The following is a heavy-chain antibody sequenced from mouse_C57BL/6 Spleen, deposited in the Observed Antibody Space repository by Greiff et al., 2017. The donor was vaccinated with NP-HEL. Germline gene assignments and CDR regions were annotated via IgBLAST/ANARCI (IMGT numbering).Heavy chain of an antibody. CDR1: GYTFTSYT. V-gene: IGHV1-4*01. CDR2: INPSSGYT. J-gene: IGHJ3*01. Sequence: VQLQQSGAELARPGASVKMSCKASGYTFTSYTMHWVKQRPGQGLEWIGYINPSSGYTKYNQKFKDKATLTADISSSTAYMQLSSLTSEDSAVYYCARYYDYDGGAFAYWGQGTLVTVSA. D-gene: IGHD2-4*01. CDR3: ARYYDYDGGAFAY.